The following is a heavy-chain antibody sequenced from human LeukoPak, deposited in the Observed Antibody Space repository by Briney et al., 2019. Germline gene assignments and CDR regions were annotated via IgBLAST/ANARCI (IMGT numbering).Heavy chain of an antibody. Sequence: GRSMSLSCALSRLTFSSFATSWDRHAAGRGLEWVSAISGSGGSTYYADSVKGRFTISRDNSKNTLYMQMNSVIAEDTAVYYCAKESRGWYGDYWGQGTLVTVSS. V-gene: IGHV3-23*01. D-gene: IGHD6-19*01. CDR2: ISGSGGST. CDR1: RLTFSSFA. CDR3: AKESRGWYGDY. J-gene: IGHJ4*02.